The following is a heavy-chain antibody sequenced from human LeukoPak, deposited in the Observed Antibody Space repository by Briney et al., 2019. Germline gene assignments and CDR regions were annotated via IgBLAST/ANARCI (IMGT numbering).Heavy chain of an antibody. D-gene: IGHD5-12*01. J-gene: IGHJ5*02. CDR2: MNANSGNT. Sequence: ASVKVSCKASGYTFTSYDINWVRRAPGQGLEWMGWMNANSGNTGYAQKFQGRVTITRNTSISTAYMELSSLRSDDTAVYYCARVAWIGVRWFDPWGQGTLVTVSS. CDR1: GYTFTSYD. V-gene: IGHV1-8*03. CDR3: ARVAWIGVRWFDP.